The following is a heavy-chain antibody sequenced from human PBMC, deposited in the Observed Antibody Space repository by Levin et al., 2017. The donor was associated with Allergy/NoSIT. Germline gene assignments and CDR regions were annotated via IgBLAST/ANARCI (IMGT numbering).Heavy chain of an antibody. Sequence: GGSLRLSCAASGFTFDDYAMHWVRQAPGKGLEWVSIIDWNSGKIDYADSVKGRFTISRDNAKNSVHLQMNSLRGEDTALYYCVKGFGATVPSGMDHWGPGTAVIVSS. CDR1: GFTFDDYA. J-gene: IGHJ6*02. CDR3: VKGFGATVPSGMDH. V-gene: IGHV3-9*01. D-gene: IGHD1-26*01. CDR2: IDWNSGKI.